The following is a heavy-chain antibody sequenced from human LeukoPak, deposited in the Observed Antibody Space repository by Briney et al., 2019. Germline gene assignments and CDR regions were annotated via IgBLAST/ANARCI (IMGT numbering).Heavy chain of an antibody. Sequence: GESLRLSCSASGFTFSSYWMSWVRQAPGKGLEWVANIKQDGSEKYYVDSVKGRFTISRDNAKNSLYLQMNSLRAEDTAVYYCARDIYSSNWFYYFDHWGQGTLVTVSS. CDR2: IKQDGSEK. D-gene: IGHD6-13*01. CDR1: GFTFSSYW. V-gene: IGHV3-7*01. J-gene: IGHJ4*02. CDR3: ARDIYSSNWFYYFDH.